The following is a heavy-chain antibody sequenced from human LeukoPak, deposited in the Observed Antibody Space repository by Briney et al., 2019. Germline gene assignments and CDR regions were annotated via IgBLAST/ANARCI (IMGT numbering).Heavy chain of an antibody. CDR1: GGSISSYY. Sequence: PSETLSLTCTVSGGSISSYYWSWIWQPPGEGLEWIGYIYYSGSTNYNPSLKSRVTISVYTSKNQFSLKLSSVTAADTAVYYCARAPPLLLWFGELSAGAFDIWGQGTMVTVSS. CDR3: ARAPPLLLWFGELSAGAFDI. CDR2: IYYSGST. J-gene: IGHJ3*02. D-gene: IGHD3-10*01. V-gene: IGHV4-59*01.